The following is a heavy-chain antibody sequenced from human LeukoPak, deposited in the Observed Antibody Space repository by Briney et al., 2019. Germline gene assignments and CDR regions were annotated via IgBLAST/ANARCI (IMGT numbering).Heavy chain of an antibody. J-gene: IGHJ4*02. CDR1: GFTFDDYA. Sequence: GGSLRLSCAASGFTFDDYAMHWVRQAPGKGLEWVSGISWNSGSIGYADSVKGRFTISRDNAKNSLYLQMNSLRAEDTALYYCARVRSHSSGWFDFDYWGQGTLVTVSS. CDR2: ISWNSGSI. V-gene: IGHV3-9*01. D-gene: IGHD6-19*01. CDR3: ARVRSHSSGWFDFDY.